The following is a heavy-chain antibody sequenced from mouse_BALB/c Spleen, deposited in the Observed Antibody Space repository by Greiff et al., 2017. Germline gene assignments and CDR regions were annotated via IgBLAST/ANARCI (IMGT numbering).Heavy chain of an antibody. Sequence: EVQLVESGPGLVKPSQSLSLTCTVTGYSITSDYAWNWIRQFPGNKLEWMGYISYSGSTSYNPSLKSRISITRDTSKNQFFLQLNSVTTEDTATYYCARRGDYYYGSFYFDYWGQGTTLTVSS. CDR2: ISYSGST. CDR3: ARRGDYYYGSFYFDY. CDR1: GYSITSDYA. J-gene: IGHJ2*01. V-gene: IGHV3-2*02. D-gene: IGHD1-1*01.